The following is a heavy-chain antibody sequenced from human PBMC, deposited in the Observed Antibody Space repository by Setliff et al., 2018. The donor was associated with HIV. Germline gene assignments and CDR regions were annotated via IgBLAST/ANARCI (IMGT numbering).Heavy chain of an antibody. Sequence: PSETLSLTCTVSGDSVSSANYYWSWIRQPPGKGLEWIGYIYYSGTTKYNPSLKSRVTISVDTSKNQFSLKLSSVTAADTAVYYCASEAWTSYRSSSGYYYYYMDVWGKGPRSPSP. CDR3: ASEAWTSYRSSSGYYYYYMDV. CDR2: IYYSGTT. D-gene: IGHD6-6*01. V-gene: IGHV4-61*01. CDR1: GDSVSSANYY. J-gene: IGHJ6*03.